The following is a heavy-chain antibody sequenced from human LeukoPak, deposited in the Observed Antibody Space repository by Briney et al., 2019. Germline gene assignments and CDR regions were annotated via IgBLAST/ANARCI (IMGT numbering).Heavy chain of an antibody. J-gene: IGHJ6*02. CDR3: TKVRLSNLYYYYGMDV. CDR2: ICSNDNNT. CDR1: GFTFSSYA. D-gene: IGHD2-21*02. Sequence: GGSLRLSCAASGFTFSSYAMNWVRQAPGKGLEWVSAICSNDNNTYYANSVKGRFTISRDNSRNTLYLQMNSLRVADTAVYFCTKVRLSNLYYYYGMDVWGQGTTVTVSS. V-gene: IGHV3-23*01.